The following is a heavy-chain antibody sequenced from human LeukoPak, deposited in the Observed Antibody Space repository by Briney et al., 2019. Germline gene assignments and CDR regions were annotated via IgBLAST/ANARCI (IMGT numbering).Heavy chain of an antibody. Sequence: SETLSLTCSVSNGSFSTYYWGWIRQPPGKRLEWIGYIFSSESSNTNYNPSLNGRVTISVDTSKDQFSLTLNSVTAADTAVYYCARAGDGYCYYYYMDVWGKGTTVTVSS. D-gene: IGHD5-24*01. CDR1: NGSFSTYY. CDR3: ARAGDGYCYYYYMDV. J-gene: IGHJ6*03. V-gene: IGHV4-59*08. CDR2: IFSSESSNT.